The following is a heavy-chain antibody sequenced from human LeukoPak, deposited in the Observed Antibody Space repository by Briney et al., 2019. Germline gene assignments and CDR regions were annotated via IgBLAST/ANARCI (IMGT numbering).Heavy chain of an antibody. CDR2: ISSNGGNT. J-gene: IGHJ4*02. V-gene: IGHV3-64*01. Sequence: QTGGSLRLSCAASGFTFSIYAMHWVRQAPGKGLEYVSGISSNGGNTYYANSVKGRFTISRDNSKNTLYLQMGSLRTEDMAEYYCARNGDYGGYWGQGTLVTVSS. CDR1: GFTFSIYA. CDR3: ARNGDYGGY. D-gene: IGHD4-17*01.